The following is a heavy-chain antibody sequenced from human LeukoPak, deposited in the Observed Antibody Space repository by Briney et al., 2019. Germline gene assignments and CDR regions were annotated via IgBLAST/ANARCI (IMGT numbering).Heavy chain of an antibody. J-gene: IGHJ4*02. D-gene: IGHD6-13*01. CDR2: FDPEDGEA. V-gene: IGHV1-24*01. Sequence: ASVKVSCKVSGYTLTELSMHWVRQAPGKGLEWMGGFDPEDGEAIYAQKFQGRVTMTRNTSISTAYMELSSLRSEDTAVYYCARSLAAAGTYDFDYWGQGTLVTVSS. CDR1: GYTLTELS. CDR3: ARSLAAAGTYDFDY.